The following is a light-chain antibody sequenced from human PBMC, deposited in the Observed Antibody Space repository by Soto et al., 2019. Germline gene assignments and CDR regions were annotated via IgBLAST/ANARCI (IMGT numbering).Light chain of an antibody. J-gene: IGKJ3*01. CDR1: QSVSSRF. CDR2: GAS. CDR3: QQYGRSPFT. Sequence: EVVLTQSPGTLSLSPGERATLSCRAGQSVSSRFLAWYQHKRGQAPRLLIYGASRRATGIPDRFSGTGSGTDFTLTISRLEPEDFAVYYCQQYGRSPFTFGPGTKVDIK. V-gene: IGKV3-20*01.